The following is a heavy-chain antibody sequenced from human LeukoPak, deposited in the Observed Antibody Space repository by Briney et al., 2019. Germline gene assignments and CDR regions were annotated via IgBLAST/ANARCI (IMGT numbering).Heavy chain of an antibody. CDR3: ARLVEMATDGMDV. CDR1: GGTFSSYA. J-gene: IGHJ6*02. Sequence: SVKVSCKASGGTFSSYAIGWVRQAPGQGLEWMGGIIPIFGTANYAQKFQGRVTITADESTSTAYMELSSLRSEDTAVYYCARLVEMATDGMDVWGQGTTVTVSS. V-gene: IGHV1-69*13. CDR2: IIPIFGTA. D-gene: IGHD5-24*01.